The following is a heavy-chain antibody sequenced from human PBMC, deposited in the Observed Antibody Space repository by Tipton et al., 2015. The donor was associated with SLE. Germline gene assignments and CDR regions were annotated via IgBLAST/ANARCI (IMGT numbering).Heavy chain of an antibody. V-gene: IGHV3-33*01. D-gene: IGHD2-15*01. J-gene: IGHJ4*02. CDR2: VWFDGSNK. Sequence: SLRLSCAASGFTFSNYGMHWVRQAPGKGLEWVAVVWFDGSNKYYADSVKGRFTISRDNSKNTLYLQMNSLRVDDTAVYYCARDIGGCSGGSCHLDWGQGTLVTVSS. CDR1: GFTFSNYG. CDR3: ARDIGGCSGGSCHLD.